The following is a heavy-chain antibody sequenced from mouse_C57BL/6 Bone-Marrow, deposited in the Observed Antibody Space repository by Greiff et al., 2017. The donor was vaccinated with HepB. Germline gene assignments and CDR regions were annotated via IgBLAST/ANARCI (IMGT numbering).Heavy chain of an antibody. Sequence: QVQLQQSDAELVKPGASVKISCKVSGYTFTDHTIHWMKQRPEQGLEWIGYIYPRDGSSKYNEKFKGKATLTADKSSSTAYMQLNSLTSEDSAVYFCAILYGSSNWYFDVWGTGTTVTVSS. D-gene: IGHD1-1*01. J-gene: IGHJ1*03. CDR1: GYTFTDHT. CDR2: IYPRDGSS. CDR3: AILYGSSNWYFDV. V-gene: IGHV1-78*01.